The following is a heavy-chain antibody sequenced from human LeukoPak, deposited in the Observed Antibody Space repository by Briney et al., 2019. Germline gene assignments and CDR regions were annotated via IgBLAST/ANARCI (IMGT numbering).Heavy chain of an antibody. Sequence: GGSLRLSCAAPGFTFSDYAMSWVRQAPGKGLEWVSAISGSGGSPYYADSVKGRFTISRDNSKNTLYLQMNSLRAEDTAVYYCAKDGGYNSGYFDYWGQGTLVTVSS. V-gene: IGHV3-23*01. CDR1: GFTFSDYA. J-gene: IGHJ4*02. CDR2: ISGSGGSP. D-gene: IGHD5-24*01. CDR3: AKDGGYNSGYFDY.